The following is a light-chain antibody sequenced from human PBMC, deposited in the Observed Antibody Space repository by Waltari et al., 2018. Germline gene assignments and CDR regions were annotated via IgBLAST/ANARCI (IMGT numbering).Light chain of an antibody. V-gene: IGKV3-20*01. Sequence: EIELTQSPGTLSLSPGDRATLSCRASHSVNSAFLAWYQQKRVQAPRLLSYGTSTRATGSSERFSGSGSGTDFILTISRLEPEDFAIYYCHQYHNSPQTFGQGTKVEI. CDR2: GTS. CDR1: HSVNSAF. J-gene: IGKJ1*01. CDR3: HQYHNSPQT.